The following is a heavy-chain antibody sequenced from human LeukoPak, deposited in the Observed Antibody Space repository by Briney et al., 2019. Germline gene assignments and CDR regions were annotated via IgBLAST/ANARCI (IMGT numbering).Heavy chain of an antibody. Sequence: ASVKVSCKASGYTFTGYYMHWVRQAPGQGLEWMGWINPNSGGTNYAQKFQGRVTMTTDTSTSTAYMELRSLRSGDTAVYYCARDLTSYYDILTGYYKLSGFDYWGQGTLVTVSS. CDR2: INPNSGGT. D-gene: IGHD3-9*01. V-gene: IGHV1-2*02. CDR3: ARDLTSYYDILTGYYKLSGFDY. J-gene: IGHJ4*02. CDR1: GYTFTGYY.